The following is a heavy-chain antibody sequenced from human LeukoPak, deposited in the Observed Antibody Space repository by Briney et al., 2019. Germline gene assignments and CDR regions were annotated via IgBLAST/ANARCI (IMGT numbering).Heavy chain of an antibody. CDR1: GFTVSSNY. D-gene: IGHD2-15*01. Sequence: PGGSLRLSCAASGFTVSSNYMSWVRQAPGKGLEWVSVIYSGGSTYYADSVKGRFTISRDNSKNTLYLQMNSLRAEDTAIYYCAKRIVVVVAATYYWGQGTLVTVSS. CDR2: IYSGGST. V-gene: IGHV3-66*02. J-gene: IGHJ4*02. CDR3: AKRIVVVVAATYY.